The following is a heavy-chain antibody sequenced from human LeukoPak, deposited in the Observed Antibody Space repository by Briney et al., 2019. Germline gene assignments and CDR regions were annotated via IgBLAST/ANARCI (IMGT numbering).Heavy chain of an antibody. CDR1: GFTFSSYV. D-gene: IGHD3-3*01. CDR3: AKNFGDFWSGYPD. V-gene: IGHV3-23*01. CDR2: ISTTGGNT. Sequence: GGSLRLSCAASGFTFSSYVLSWVRQAPGKGLEWVSTISTTGGNTDYADSVKGRFTISRDNSKNTLYLQMNILRAEDTAVYYCAKNFGDFWSGYPDWGQGTLVTVSS. J-gene: IGHJ4*02.